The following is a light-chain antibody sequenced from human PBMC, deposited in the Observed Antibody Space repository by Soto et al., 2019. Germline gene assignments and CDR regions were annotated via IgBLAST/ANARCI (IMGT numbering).Light chain of an antibody. V-gene: IGLV3-21*04. CDR1: NIGSKS. CDR3: QVWDGSSDQVV. J-gene: IGLJ2*01. Sequence: SYELTQPPSVSVAPGKTARMTCGGNNIGSKSVNWYQQKPGQAPVLIIYYHSDRPSGIPERFSGSNSGNTATLTISRVEAGDEADYYCQVWDGSSDQVVFGGGNKVTVL. CDR2: YHS.